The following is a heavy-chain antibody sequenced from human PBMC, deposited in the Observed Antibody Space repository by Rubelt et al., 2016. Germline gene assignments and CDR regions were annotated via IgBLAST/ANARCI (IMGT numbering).Heavy chain of an antibody. V-gene: IGHV3-21*01. CDR1: GFIFSTYW. CDR2: ISSTSSYI. J-gene: IGHJ4*02. D-gene: IGHD6-6*01. Sequence: GGSLRLSCSASGFIFSTYWMTWVRQAPGKGLEWVSSISSTSSYIYYADSVKGRFTISRDNAKNSLYLQMNSLRDDDTAVYYCARTSSSSCDYWGQGTLVTVSS. CDR3: ARTSSSSCDY.